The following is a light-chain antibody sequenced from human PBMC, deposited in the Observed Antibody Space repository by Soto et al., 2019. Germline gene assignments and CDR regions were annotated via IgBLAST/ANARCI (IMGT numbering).Light chain of an antibody. Sequence: EIVMTQSPLTLPVTPGEPASISCRSSQSLLYNNTYNYLDWYVQKPGQLPQLLIYFGSNRAPGVPDRFSGSGSGTDVTLKINRVEAEDVGTYYCMQALQSLTFGQGTRLEIQ. CDR1: QSLLYNNTYNY. V-gene: IGKV2-28*01. J-gene: IGKJ5*01. CDR2: FGS. CDR3: MQALQSLT.